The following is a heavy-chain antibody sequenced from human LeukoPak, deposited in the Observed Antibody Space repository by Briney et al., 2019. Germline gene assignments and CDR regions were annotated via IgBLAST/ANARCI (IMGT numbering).Heavy chain of an antibody. CDR3: ARVIFIRGWFDP. CDR2: INPNSGGT. CDR1: GYTFTGYY. D-gene: IGHD3-16*02. Sequence: ASVKVSCKASGYTFTGYYMHWVRQAPGQGLEWMGWINPNSGGTNYAQKFQGRVTMTRDTSISTAYMELSRLRSDDTAVYYCARVIFIRGWFDPWGQGTLVTVSS. J-gene: IGHJ5*02. V-gene: IGHV1-2*02.